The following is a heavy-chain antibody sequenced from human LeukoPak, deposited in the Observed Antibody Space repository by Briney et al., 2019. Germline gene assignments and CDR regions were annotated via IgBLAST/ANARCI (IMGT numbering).Heavy chain of an antibody. CDR1: GFSFSDSW. J-gene: IGHJ4*02. CDR3: ASSKDHYCRY. CDR2: IHQDAGEK. V-gene: IGHV3-7*05. Sequence: AGGSLRLSCAASGFSFSDSWMTWVRQTPGKGLQWVASIHQDAGEKQYLDSVRGRFTISRDNARNSLYLQMNSLRVEDTAVYYCASSKDHYCRYWGQGTPVTVSS.